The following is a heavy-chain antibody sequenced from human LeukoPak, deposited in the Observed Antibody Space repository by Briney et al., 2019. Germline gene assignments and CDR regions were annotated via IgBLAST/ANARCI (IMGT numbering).Heavy chain of an antibody. Sequence: PGGSLRLSCAASGFTFSGYHMSWIRQAPGKGLEWVSFIVTRSTYTNYADSVKGRLTISRDNAKNSLYLQMNSPRAEDTAVYYCARDIDLTAGIMDVWGPGTTVTVS. CDR3: ARDIDLTAGIMDV. J-gene: IGHJ6*02. CDR2: IVTRSTYT. V-gene: IGHV3-11*05. CDR1: GFTFSGYH. D-gene: IGHD1-14*01.